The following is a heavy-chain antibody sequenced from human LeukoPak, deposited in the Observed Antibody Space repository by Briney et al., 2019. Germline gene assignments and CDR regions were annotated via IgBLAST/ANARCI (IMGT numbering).Heavy chain of an antibody. CDR1: GFTFSSYA. D-gene: IGHD3-3*01. CDR2: ISGSGGST. V-gene: IGHV3-23*01. Sequence: GGSLRLSCAASGFTFSSYAMSWVRQAPGKGLEWVSAISGSGGSTYYADSVKGRFTISRDNSKNTLYLQMNSLRAEDTAVYYCAKGSFGDFWSGYYRRYFDYWDQGTLVTVSS. CDR3: AKGSFGDFWSGYYRRYFDY. J-gene: IGHJ4*02.